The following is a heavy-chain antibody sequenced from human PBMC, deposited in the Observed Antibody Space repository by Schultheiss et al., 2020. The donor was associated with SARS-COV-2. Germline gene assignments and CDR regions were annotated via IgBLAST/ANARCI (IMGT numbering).Heavy chain of an antibody. Sequence: SETLSLTCTVSGGSISSSSYYWGWLRQPPGKGLEWIGSIYYSGSTYYNPSLKSRVTISVDTSKNQFSLKLSSVTAADTAVYYCAKVQVVVAATNPDYWGLESLVTSSS. V-gene: IGHV4-39*07. CDR1: GGSISSSSYY. D-gene: IGHD2-15*01. J-gene: IGHJ4*02. CDR3: AKVQVVVAATNPDY. CDR2: IYYSGST.